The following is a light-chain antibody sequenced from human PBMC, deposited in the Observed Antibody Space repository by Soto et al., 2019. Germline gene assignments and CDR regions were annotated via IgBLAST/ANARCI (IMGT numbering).Light chain of an antibody. J-gene: IGLJ7*01. Sequence: QSVLTQPPSASGTPGQRVTISCSGSRSNIGSNTVNWYQQLPGTAPKLLIYSNNQRPSGVPDRFSGSKSGTSASLAISGLQSEDEADYYCAAWDDSLNAAVFGGGTQLTVL. CDR2: SNN. CDR3: AAWDDSLNAAV. CDR1: RSNIGSNT. V-gene: IGLV1-44*01.